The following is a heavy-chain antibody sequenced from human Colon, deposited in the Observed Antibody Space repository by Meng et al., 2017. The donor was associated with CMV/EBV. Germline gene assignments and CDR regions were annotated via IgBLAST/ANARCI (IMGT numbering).Heavy chain of an antibody. Sequence: SGYTFSKYGISWLRQAPGQGLEWMGWISAHSGDTWLISPFKQRVILTTDTASSTAHMELTDLTSDDTAVYYCARDWEAAWNTEITDCWGQGTLVTVSS. J-gene: IGHJ4*02. CDR3: ARDWEAAWNTEITDC. V-gene: IGHV1-18*01. D-gene: IGHD1/OR15-1a*01. CDR1: GYTFSKYG. CDR2: ISAHSGDT.